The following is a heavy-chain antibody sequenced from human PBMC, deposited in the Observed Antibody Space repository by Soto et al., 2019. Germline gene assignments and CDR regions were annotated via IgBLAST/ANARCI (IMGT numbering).Heavy chain of an antibody. Sequence: QVQLQESGPGLVKPSETLSLTCTVSGGSISSYYWSWIRQPPGKGLEWIGYIYYSGSTNYNPSLKSRVTISVDTSKNQFSLKLSSVTAADTAVYYCARGPIVVVPAARSDWFDPWGQGTLVTVSS. CDR1: GGSISSYY. CDR2: IYYSGST. V-gene: IGHV4-59*01. J-gene: IGHJ5*02. CDR3: ARGPIVVVPAARSDWFDP. D-gene: IGHD2-2*01.